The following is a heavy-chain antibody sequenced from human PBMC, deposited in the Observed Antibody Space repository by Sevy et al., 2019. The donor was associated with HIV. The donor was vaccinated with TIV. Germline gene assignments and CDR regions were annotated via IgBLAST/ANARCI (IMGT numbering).Heavy chain of an antibody. CDR1: GGSISSSSYY. CDR3: ARPDSSGWYWS. Sequence: SETLSLTCTVSGGSISSSSYYWGWIRQPPGKGLEWIGSIYYSGSTYYHPSLKSRVTISVDTSKNQFSLKLSSVTAADTAVYYCARPDSSGWYWSWGQGTLVTVSS. V-gene: IGHV4-39*01. J-gene: IGHJ4*02. D-gene: IGHD6-19*01. CDR2: IYYSGST.